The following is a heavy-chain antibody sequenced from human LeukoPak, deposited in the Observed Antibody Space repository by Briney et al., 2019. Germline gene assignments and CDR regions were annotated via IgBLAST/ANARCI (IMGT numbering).Heavy chain of an antibody. Sequence: GGSLRLSCEFSGIIFSTYAMNWVRQAPGKGLEWISYISGSSSGSTSITQYADSVKGRFTISRDNAKNSLHLQMDSLSAEDTAVYYCVRDFWSGYYTEDWGQGAQVIVSS. CDR3: VRDFWSGYYTED. CDR1: GIIFSTYA. J-gene: IGHJ4*02. CDR2: ISGSSSGSTSIT. D-gene: IGHD3-3*01. V-gene: IGHV3-48*04.